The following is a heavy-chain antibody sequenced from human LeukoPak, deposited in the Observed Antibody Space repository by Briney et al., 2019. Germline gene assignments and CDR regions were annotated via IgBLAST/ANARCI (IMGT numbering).Heavy chain of an antibody. Sequence: GGSLRLSCAASGFTFSSYGMHWVRHAPGKGLEWVAVIWYDGSNKYYADSVKGRFTISRDNSKNTLYLQMNSLRAKDTAVYYCARGHGGYYYGRAFDIWGQGTMVTVSS. CDR1: GFTFSSYG. CDR2: IWYDGSNK. D-gene: IGHD3-22*01. J-gene: IGHJ3*02. V-gene: IGHV3-33*01. CDR3: ARGHGGYYYGRAFDI.